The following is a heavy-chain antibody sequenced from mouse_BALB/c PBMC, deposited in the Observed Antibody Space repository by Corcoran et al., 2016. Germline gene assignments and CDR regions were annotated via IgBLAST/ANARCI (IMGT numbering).Heavy chain of an antibody. CDR2: INPYYGST. D-gene: IGHD3-1*01. J-gene: IGHJ1*01. CDR3: ARSGLWYFDV. CDR1: GYSFTDYI. V-gene: IGHV1-39*01. Sequence: EIQLQQTGPELVKPGASVKISCKASGYSFTDYIMLWVKQSHGKSLEWIGNINPYYGSTSYNLKFKGKATLTVDKSSSTAYMQLNSLTSEDSAVYYCARSGLWYFDVWGAGTTVTVSS.